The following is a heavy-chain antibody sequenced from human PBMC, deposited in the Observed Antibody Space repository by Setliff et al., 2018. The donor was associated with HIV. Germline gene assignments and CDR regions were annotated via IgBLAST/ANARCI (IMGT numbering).Heavy chain of an antibody. CDR1: GGSISSYY. J-gene: IGHJ1*01. CDR3: ASFDLSTTSSAD. CDR2: IGPVYTSGST. Sequence: PSETLSLTCTVSGGSISSYYWTWIRQPAGKGLEWIGRIGPVYTSGSTKYNPSLESRVTMSVDTSKNQFSLRLYSVTAADTAVYYCASFDLSTTSSADWGQGALVTVSS. V-gene: IGHV4-4*07. D-gene: IGHD6-6*01.